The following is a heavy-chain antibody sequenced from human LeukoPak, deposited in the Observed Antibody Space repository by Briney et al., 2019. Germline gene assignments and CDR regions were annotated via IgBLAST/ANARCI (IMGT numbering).Heavy chain of an antibody. J-gene: IGHJ4*02. CDR3: ARGPHDYVWGSYRYTHFDY. Sequence: GRSLRLSCAASGFTFSSYGMHWVRQAPGKGLEWVAVISYDGSNKYYADSVKGRFTISRDNSKNTLYLQMNSLRAEDTAVYYCARGPHDYVWGSYRYTHFDYWGQGTLVTVSS. CDR2: ISYDGSNK. V-gene: IGHV3-30*03. CDR1: GFTFSSYG. D-gene: IGHD3-16*02.